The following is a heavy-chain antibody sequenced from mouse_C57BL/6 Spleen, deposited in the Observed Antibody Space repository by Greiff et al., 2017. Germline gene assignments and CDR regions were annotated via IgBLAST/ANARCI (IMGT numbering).Heavy chain of an antibody. CDR1: GYTFTSYW. V-gene: IGHV1-52*01. CDR3: ARWNYSNYYFDY. J-gene: IGHJ2*01. Sequence: QVQLQQPGAELVRPGSSVKLSCKASGYTFTSYWMHWVKQRPIQGLEWIGNIDPSDSETHYNQKFKDKATLTVDKSSSTAYMQLSSLTSEDSAVXYCARWNYSNYYFDYWGQGTTLTVSS. CDR2: IDPSDSET. D-gene: IGHD2-5*01.